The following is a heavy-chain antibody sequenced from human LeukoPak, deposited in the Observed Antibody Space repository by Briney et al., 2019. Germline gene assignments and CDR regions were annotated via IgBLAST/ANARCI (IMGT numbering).Heavy chain of an antibody. CDR2: IYYSGST. J-gene: IGHJ4*02. V-gene: IGHV4-39*07. Sequence: SETLSLTCTVSGGSISSSSYYWGWIRQPPGKGLEWIGSIYYSGSTYYNPSLKSRLTISVDTSKNQLSLKLSSLTAADTALYYCARSPVAGTGIWYFDYWGQGTLVTVSS. CDR3: ARSPVAGTGIWYFDY. D-gene: IGHD6-19*01. CDR1: GGSISSSSYY.